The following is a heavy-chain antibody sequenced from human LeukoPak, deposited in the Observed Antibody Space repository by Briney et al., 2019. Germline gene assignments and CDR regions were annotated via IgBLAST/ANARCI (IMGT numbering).Heavy chain of an antibody. D-gene: IGHD6-19*01. J-gene: IGHJ4*02. CDR3: AREEAVAGIHYFDY. Sequence: SETLSLTCTVSGGSISSSSYYWNWIRQPPGKGLEWIGYIYFSGSTNYNPSLKSRVTISVDTSRNQFSLNLSSVTAADTAVYYCAREEAVAGIHYFDYWGQGTLVTVSS. CDR2: IYFSGST. V-gene: IGHV4-61*01. CDR1: GGSISSSSYY.